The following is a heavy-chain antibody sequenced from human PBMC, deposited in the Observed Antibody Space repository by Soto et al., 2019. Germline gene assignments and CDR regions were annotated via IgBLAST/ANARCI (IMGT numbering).Heavy chain of an antibody. CDR2: IWHDASNE. V-gene: IGHV3-33*01. J-gene: IGHJ4*02. CDR3: EREAGLQETIGQPRPDC. D-gene: IGHD6-25*01. CDR1: GFTFSNYG. Sequence: QVQLVESGGGVVQPGGSLRLSCEASGFTFSNYGMHWVRQAPGKGLGWVAGIWHDASNEYYADSVEGRSTISRDNPKNMLYLQMNSLRAEDTAVYYCEREAGLQETIGQPRPDCWGQGIVVTVSS.